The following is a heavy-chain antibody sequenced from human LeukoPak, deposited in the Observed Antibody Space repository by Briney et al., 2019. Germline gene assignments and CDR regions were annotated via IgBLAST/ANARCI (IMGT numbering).Heavy chain of an antibody. CDR1: GYSFSTYW. CDR2: IDPSDSYT. V-gene: IGHV5-10-1*01. Sequence: GGSLRVSCKGSGYSFSTYWITWGRQMPGKGLEWVGRIDPSDSYTNYSPSFQGHVTISADKSISTAYLQWSSLKASDTAMYYCARRAVGATGYFDYWGQGTLVTVSS. J-gene: IGHJ4*02. D-gene: IGHD1-26*01. CDR3: ARRAVGATGYFDY.